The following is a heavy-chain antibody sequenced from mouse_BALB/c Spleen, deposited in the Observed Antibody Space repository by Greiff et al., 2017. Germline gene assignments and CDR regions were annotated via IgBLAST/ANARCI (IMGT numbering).Heavy chain of an antibody. Sequence: EVKLQESGPGLVKPSQSLSLTCTVTGYSITSDYAWNWIRQFPGNKLEWMGYISYSGSTSYNPSLKSRISITRDTSKNQFFLQLNSVTTEDTATYYCATDYDPFAYWGQGTLVTVSA. J-gene: IGHJ3*01. CDR3: ATDYDPFAY. CDR1: GYSITSDYA. D-gene: IGHD2-4*01. V-gene: IGHV3-2*02. CDR2: ISYSGST.